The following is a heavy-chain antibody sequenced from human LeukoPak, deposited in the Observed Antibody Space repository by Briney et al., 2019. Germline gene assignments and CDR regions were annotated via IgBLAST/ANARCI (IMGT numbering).Heavy chain of an antibody. D-gene: IGHD3-10*01. Sequence: SETLSLTCAVYGGSFSGYYWSWIRQPPGKGLEWIGEINHSGSTNYNPSLKSRVTISVDTSKNQFSLKLSSETAADTAVYYCARLGPRYYYGSLNWFDPWGQGTLVTVSS. CDR2: INHSGST. CDR1: GGSFSGYY. CDR3: ARLGPRYYYGSLNWFDP. V-gene: IGHV4-34*01. J-gene: IGHJ5*02.